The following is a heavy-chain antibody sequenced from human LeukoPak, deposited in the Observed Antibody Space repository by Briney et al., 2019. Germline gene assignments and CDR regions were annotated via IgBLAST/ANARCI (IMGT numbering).Heavy chain of an antibody. CDR1: GFTFSSYG. CDR2: ISYDGSNK. Sequence: GGSLRLSCAASGFTFSSYGMHWVRQAPGKGLEWVAVISYDGSNKYYADSVKGRFTISRDNSKNTLYLQMNRLRAEDTAVYYCAKDGDCSSTRCYLDSMAWFDPWGQGTLVTVSS. CDR3: AKDGDCSSTRCYLDSMAWFDP. J-gene: IGHJ5*02. D-gene: IGHD2-2*01. V-gene: IGHV3-30*18.